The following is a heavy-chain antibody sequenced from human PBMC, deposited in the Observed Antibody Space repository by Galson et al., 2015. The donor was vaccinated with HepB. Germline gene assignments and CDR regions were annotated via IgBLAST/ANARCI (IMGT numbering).Heavy chain of an antibody. CDR3: ARMRGANWNYRTTLDY. CDR2: INHSGST. Sequence: LSLTCAVYGGSFSGYYWSWIRQPPGKGLEWIGEINHSGSTNYNPSLKSRVTISVDTSKNQFSLKLSSVTAADTAVYYCARMRGANWNYRTTLDYWGQGTLVTVSS. D-gene: IGHD1-7*01. CDR1: GGSFSGYY. V-gene: IGHV4-34*01. J-gene: IGHJ4*02.